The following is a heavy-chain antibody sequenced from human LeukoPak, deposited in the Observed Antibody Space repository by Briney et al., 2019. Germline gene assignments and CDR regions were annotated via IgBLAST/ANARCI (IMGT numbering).Heavy chain of an antibody. Sequence: PGGSLRLSCAASGFTFSSYAMSWVRQAPGKGLEWVSAISGSGGNTYYADSVKGRFTISRDNSKNTLYLQMNSLRAEDTAVYYCAKCPRSSSSGWFDPWGQGTLVTVSS. J-gene: IGHJ5*02. CDR1: GFTFSSYA. CDR2: ISGSGGNT. V-gene: IGHV3-23*01. D-gene: IGHD6-6*01. CDR3: AKCPRSSSSGWFDP.